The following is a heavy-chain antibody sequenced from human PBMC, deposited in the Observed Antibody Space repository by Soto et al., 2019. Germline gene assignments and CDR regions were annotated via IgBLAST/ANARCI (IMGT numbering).Heavy chain of an antibody. CDR3: ARHFGYCSGGSCGSYYYYGMDV. V-gene: IGHV3-33*01. Sequence: GGSLRLSCAASGFTFSSYGMHWVRQAPGKXLEWVAVIWYDGSNKYYADSVKGRFTISRDNSKNTLYLQMNSLRAEDTAVYYCARHFGYCSGGSCGSYYYYGMDVWGQGTTVTVSS. D-gene: IGHD2-15*01. CDR2: IWYDGSNK. CDR1: GFTFSSYG. J-gene: IGHJ6*02.